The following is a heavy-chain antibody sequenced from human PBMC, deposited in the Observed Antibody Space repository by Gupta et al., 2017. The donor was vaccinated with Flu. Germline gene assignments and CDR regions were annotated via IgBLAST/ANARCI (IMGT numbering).Heavy chain of an antibody. D-gene: IGHD4-23*01. V-gene: IGHV4-34*01. Sequence: QVHLNQWGAGVLKPSQSLSLTCGVYGGSLSDSPWSWIRQPPGEGLEGIGEIDRGGSPNFNPSLKGRVTISADKAKKQFSLRVDSMTAADTGVYFCARGDSGGNVFDTWGQGTLVTVSS. CDR1: GGSLSDSP. CDR2: IDRGGSP. J-gene: IGHJ4*02. CDR3: ARGDSGGNVFDT.